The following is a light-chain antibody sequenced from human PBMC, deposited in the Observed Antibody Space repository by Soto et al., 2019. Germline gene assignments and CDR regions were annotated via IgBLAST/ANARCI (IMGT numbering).Light chain of an antibody. CDR2: GAS. J-gene: IGKJ1*01. CDR1: QRLSSN. V-gene: IGKV3-15*01. CDR3: QQYINWPPT. Sequence: DIVLTQSPVSLSVSPGERVTLSCRASQRLSSNLAWYQQRPGQAPRLLIYGASIRATDIPARFIGSGSGTEFTLTISSLQSEDFAVYYCQQYINWPPTFGQGTKVDIK.